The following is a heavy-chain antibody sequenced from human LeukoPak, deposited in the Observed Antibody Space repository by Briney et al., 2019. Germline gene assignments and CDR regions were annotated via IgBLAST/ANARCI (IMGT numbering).Heavy chain of an antibody. CDR3: ARGHLGSSTDSFDI. CDR1: GYTFTSYD. V-gene: IGHV1-8*01. CDR2: MSPNSGNT. D-gene: IGHD2-2*01. J-gene: IGHJ3*02. Sequence: ASVKVSCKASGYTFTSYDINWMRQATGQGLEWMGWMSPNSGNTGYAQKFQGRVTMTRNTSISTAYMGLSSLRSEDTAVYYCARGHLGSSTDSFDIWGQGTMVTVSS.